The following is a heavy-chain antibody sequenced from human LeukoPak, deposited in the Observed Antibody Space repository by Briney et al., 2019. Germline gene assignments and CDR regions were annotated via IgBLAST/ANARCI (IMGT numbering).Heavy chain of an antibody. CDR3: ARDPYYYESSGYFFGAFDI. D-gene: IGHD3-22*01. Sequence: GGSLRLSCAASGFTFSSYGMTWVRQAPGKGPEWVSNINQDGGETYYVDSVKGRFTISRDNAKNSLHLQMNSLRAEDTAVYYCARDPYYYESSGYFFGAFDIWGQGTMATVSS. CDR2: INQDGGET. J-gene: IGHJ3*02. CDR1: GFTFSSYG. V-gene: IGHV3-7*01.